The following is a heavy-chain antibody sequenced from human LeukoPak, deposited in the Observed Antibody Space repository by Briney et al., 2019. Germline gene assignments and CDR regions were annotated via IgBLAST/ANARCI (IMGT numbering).Heavy chain of an antibody. V-gene: IGHV4-59*01. CDR2: IYYTGST. J-gene: IGHJ5*02. D-gene: IGHD5-12*01. Sequence: SETLSLTCTVSGGSISTYYWSWIRQPPGKGLEWIGYIYYTGSTNYNPSLKSRVTMSVDTSKNHFSLKLSSVTAADTAVYYCARGLDKVDIVATISSNWFDPWGQGTLVTVSS. CDR3: ARGLDKVDIVATISSNWFDP. CDR1: GGSISTYY.